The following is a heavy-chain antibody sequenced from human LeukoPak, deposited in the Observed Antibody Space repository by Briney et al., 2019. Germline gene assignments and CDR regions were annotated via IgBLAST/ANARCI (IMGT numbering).Heavy chain of an antibody. D-gene: IGHD2-2*01. CDR2: IIPIFGTA. V-gene: IGHV1-69*05. CDR3: AGVVVPAAMRYYYYMDV. CDR1: GGTFSSYA. Sequence: SVKVSCKAPGGTFSSYAISWVRQAPGQGLEWMGGIIPIFGTANYAQKFQGRVTITTDESTSTAYMELCSLRSEDTAVYYCAGVVVPAAMRYYYYMDVWGKGTTVTVSS. J-gene: IGHJ6*03.